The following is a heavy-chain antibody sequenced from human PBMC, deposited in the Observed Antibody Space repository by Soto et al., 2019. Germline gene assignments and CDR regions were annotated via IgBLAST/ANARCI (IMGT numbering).Heavy chain of an antibody. J-gene: IGHJ4*02. D-gene: IGHD3-3*01. V-gene: IGHV4-59*01. CDR1: GGSISTYY. Sequence: SETLSLTCTVSGGSISTYYWNWIRQPPGKGLEWIGYIYYIGSTNYNPSLKSRVTISLDTSKNHFSLKLRSVTAADTAVYYCERGSLFGVVTRAPFDYWGQGTLVTVSS. CDR2: IYYIGST. CDR3: ERGSLFGVVTRAPFDY.